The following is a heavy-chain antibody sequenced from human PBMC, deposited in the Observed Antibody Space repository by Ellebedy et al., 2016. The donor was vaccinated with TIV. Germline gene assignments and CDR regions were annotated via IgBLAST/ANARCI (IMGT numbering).Heavy chain of an antibody. D-gene: IGHD6-13*01. CDR1: GYSFTSYW. CDR2: IYPGDSDT. CDR3: ARPGQVAAAGIYWYFDL. V-gene: IGHV5-51*01. Sequence: GESLKISXKGSGYSFTSYWIGWVRQMPGKGLEWMGIIYPGDSDTRYSPSFQGQVTISADKSISTAYLQWSSLKASDTAMYYCARPGQVAAAGIYWYFDLWGRGTLVTVSS. J-gene: IGHJ2*01.